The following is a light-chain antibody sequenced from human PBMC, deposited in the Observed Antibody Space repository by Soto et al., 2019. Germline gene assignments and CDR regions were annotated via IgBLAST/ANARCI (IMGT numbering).Light chain of an antibody. CDR3: QQSGRSLWT. Sequence: EIVLTQSPGTLSLSPGERVTLSCRASQVVSTSYLAWYQQKPGQAPRLLIYGASSRATGIPDRFSGSASGTDFTLTINRLEPEDCAVYYCQQSGRSLWTFGQGTKVEIK. CDR1: QVVSTSY. CDR2: GAS. V-gene: IGKV3-20*01. J-gene: IGKJ1*01.